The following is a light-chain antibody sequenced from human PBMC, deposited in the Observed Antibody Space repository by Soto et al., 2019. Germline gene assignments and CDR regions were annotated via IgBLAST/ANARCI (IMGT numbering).Light chain of an antibody. Sequence: AVQLTQSPSSLSASVGDSVTITCRASQGVREDLGWYQQKPGEAPKLLIYGSSILQGGVPSRFGGSGSGTDFTLTIRNLQPEDFATYYCRQDAFYPRTFGQGTKVE. V-gene: IGKV1-6*02. J-gene: IGKJ1*01. CDR3: RQDAFYPRT. CDR2: GSS. CDR1: QGVRED.